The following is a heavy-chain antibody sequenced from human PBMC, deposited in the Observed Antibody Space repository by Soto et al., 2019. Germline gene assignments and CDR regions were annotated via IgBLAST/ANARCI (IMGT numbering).Heavy chain of an antibody. J-gene: IGHJ4*02. V-gene: IGHV3-23*01. CDR3: AKDINANY. CDR1: GFTFSNYA. CDR2: ISGSGGNT. Sequence: GGSLRLSCAASGFTFSNYAMSWVRQAPGKGLEWVSAISGSGGNTYHADSVKGRFTISRDNSKNTLDLQMNSLRAEDTAVYYCAKDINANYWGQGTLVTVSS.